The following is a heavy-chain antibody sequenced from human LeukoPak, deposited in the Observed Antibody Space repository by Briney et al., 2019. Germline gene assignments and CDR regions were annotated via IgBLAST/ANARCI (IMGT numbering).Heavy chain of an antibody. V-gene: IGHV4-34*01. CDR1: GGSFSGYY. Sequence: SETLSLTCAVYGGSFSGYYWSWIRQPPGKGLEWIGEINHSGSTNYNPSLKSRVTMSVDTSKNQFSLKLSSVTAADTAVYYCARDPSSYNWNYGALFYYYYYMDVWGKGTTVTVSS. CDR3: ARDPSSYNWNYGALFYYYYYMDV. J-gene: IGHJ6*03. D-gene: IGHD1-7*01. CDR2: INHSGST.